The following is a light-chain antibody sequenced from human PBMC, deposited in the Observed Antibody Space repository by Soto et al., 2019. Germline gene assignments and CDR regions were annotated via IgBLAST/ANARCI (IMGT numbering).Light chain of an antibody. V-gene: IGKV3-20*01. CDR2: GAS. CDR3: QQYGTLPF. CDR1: QSVSSSY. J-gene: IGKJ5*01. Sequence: IVLELSAGAVSLKQGERATLSCRASQSVSSSYLAWYQQKPGQAPRLLIFGASNRATGIPDRFTGSGSGTDFTLTISRLEPGDFAVYYCQQYGTLPFFGQGRRLEIK.